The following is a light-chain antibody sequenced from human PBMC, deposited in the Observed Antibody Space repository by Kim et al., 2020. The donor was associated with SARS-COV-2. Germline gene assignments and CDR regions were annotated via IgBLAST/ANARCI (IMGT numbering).Light chain of an antibody. CDR1: KLGDKY. Sequence: SYELTQPPSVSVSPGQTASITCSGDKLGDKYACWYQQKPGQSPVLVIYQDSKRPSGIPERFSGSNSGNTATLTISGTQAMDEADYYCQAWDSRTKVFGTGTKVTVL. V-gene: IGLV3-1*01. CDR2: QDS. J-gene: IGLJ1*01. CDR3: QAWDSRTKV.